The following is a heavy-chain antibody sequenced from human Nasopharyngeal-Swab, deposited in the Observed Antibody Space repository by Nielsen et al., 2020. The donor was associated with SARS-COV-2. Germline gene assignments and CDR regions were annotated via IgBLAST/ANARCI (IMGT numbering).Heavy chain of an antibody. V-gene: IGHV3-30-3*01. Sequence: RQRPGKGLEWVAVISYDGSNKYYADSVKGRFTISRDNAKNSLYLQMSSLRAEDTAVYYCARDQSLWFREGGKSEFDYWGQGTLVTVSS. CDR2: ISYDGSNK. CDR3: ARDQSLWFREGGKSEFDY. J-gene: IGHJ4*02. D-gene: IGHD3-10*01.